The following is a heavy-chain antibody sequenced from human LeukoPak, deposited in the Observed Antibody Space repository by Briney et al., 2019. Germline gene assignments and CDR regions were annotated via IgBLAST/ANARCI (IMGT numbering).Heavy chain of an antibody. CDR3: ARYGTILRWFDP. V-gene: IGHV4-59*11. CDR2: IYYSGST. J-gene: IGHJ5*02. D-gene: IGHD1-1*01. Sequence: SETLSLTCTVSGGVLSGHYWSWSRHRPEKRLERIGYIYYSGSTNYNPSLKSRVTISVDTSKNQFSLKLSSVTAADTAVYYCARYGTILRWFDPWGQGSLVTVSS. CDR1: GGVLSGHY.